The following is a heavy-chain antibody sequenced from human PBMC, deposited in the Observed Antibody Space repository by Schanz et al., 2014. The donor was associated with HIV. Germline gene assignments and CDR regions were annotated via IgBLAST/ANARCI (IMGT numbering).Heavy chain of an antibody. J-gene: IGHJ6*02. CDR2: MSPNTGNT. Sequence: QVQLLQSGAEVKKPGASVRLSCKASGYTFDSRDINWVRQASGQGPEWMGWMSPNTGNTGRAQKFQGRVIITRDTSTRTVYMYLSNLRFEDSAVYYCAREKMDTGGLDVWGQGTTVTVSS. CDR3: AREKMDTGGLDV. V-gene: IGHV1-8*01. CDR1: GYTFDSRD.